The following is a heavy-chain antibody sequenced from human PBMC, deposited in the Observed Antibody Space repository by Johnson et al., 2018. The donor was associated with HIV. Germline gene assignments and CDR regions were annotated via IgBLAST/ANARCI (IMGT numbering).Heavy chain of an antibody. CDR1: GFTFSSYA. Sequence: QLVESGGGVVQPGRSLRLSCAASGFTFSSYAMHWVRQAPGKGLEWVAVISYDGSNKYYADSVKGRFTISRDNSKNTLYLQMNSLRAEDTAVYYCAKEKDYGAFDIWGQGTMVTVSS. V-gene: IGHV3-30*04. CDR3: AKEKDYGAFDI. CDR2: ISYDGSNK. J-gene: IGHJ3*02. D-gene: IGHD3-16*01.